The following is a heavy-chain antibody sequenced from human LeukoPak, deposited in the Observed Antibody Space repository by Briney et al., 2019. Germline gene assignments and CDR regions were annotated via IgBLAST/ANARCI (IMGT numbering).Heavy chain of an antibody. J-gene: IGHJ3*02. V-gene: IGHV3-21*06. CDR2: ISSSSSYI. Sequence: PGGSLRLSCAASGFTFSSYSMNWVRQAPGKGLEWVSSISSSSSYIYYADSVKGRFTISRDNAKNTLYLQMNSLRAEDTAVYYCARVIGWDEPFDIWGQGTMVTVS. CDR3: ARVIGWDEPFDI. CDR1: GFTFSSYS. D-gene: IGHD1-26*01.